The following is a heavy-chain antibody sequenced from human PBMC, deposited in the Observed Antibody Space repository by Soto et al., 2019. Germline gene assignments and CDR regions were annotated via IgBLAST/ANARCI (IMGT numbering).Heavy chain of an antibody. D-gene: IGHD3-22*01. CDR3: ARSSYYDSGGYYPPFDY. CDR2: IYYSGST. Sequence: QLQLQESGPGLVKPSETLSLTCTVSGGSISSSRYYWGWIRQPPGKGLEWIGSIYYSGSTYYNPSRTSRVTISVDTSKNQFSLKLSSVTAADTAVYYCARSSYYDSGGYYPPFDYWGQGTLVTVSS. V-gene: IGHV4-39*01. J-gene: IGHJ4*02. CDR1: GGSISSSRYY.